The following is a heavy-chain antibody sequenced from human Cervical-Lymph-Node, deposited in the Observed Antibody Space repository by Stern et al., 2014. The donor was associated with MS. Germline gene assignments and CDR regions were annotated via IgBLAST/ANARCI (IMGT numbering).Heavy chain of an antibody. V-gene: IGHV3-30*04. Sequence: QVQLVESGGGVVQPGRSLRLSCAASGFTFNNYAMHWVRQAPGKGLEWVTLISYDGSNYADSVKGRFTISRDISKNTVYLQMNSLRAEDTAVYYCARGVGATLYYFDYWGQGTLVTVSS. J-gene: IGHJ4*02. CDR1: GFTFNNYA. CDR3: ARGVGATLYYFDY. CDR2: ISYDGS. D-gene: IGHD1-26*01.